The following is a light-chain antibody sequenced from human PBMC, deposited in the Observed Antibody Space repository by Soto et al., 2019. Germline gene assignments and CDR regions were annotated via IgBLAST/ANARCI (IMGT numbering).Light chain of an antibody. V-gene: IGKV1-27*01. J-gene: IGKJ4*01. CDR2: AAS. CDR3: QKYNTAPLT. Sequence: DIQMTQSPSSLSASVGDRVTITCRASQAIYNVLAWYQQTPGKVPTLLIYAASTLRSGVPSRFSGSGSGTDFNLTISSLQPEDVATYYCQKYNTAPLTFGGGTKVEIK. CDR1: QAIYNV.